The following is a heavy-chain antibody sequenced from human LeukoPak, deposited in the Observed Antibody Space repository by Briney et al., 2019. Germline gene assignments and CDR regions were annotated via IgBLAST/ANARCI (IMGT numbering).Heavy chain of an antibody. CDR3: AKVTSGSYYAPPPLYYFDY. D-gene: IGHD3-10*01. Sequence: GGSLRLSCAASGFTFRSYAMSWVRQAPGKGLDWVSAISGTGDSTYFADSVKGRFTISRDNLKNTLYLQMNSLRAEDTAVYYCAKVTSGSYYAPPPLYYFDYWGQGTLVAVSS. J-gene: IGHJ4*02. V-gene: IGHV3-23*01. CDR1: GFTFRSYA. CDR2: ISGTGDST.